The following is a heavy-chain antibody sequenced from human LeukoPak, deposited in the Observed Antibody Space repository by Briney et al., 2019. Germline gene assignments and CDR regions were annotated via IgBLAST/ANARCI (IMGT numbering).Heavy chain of an antibody. CDR1: GYTFTGYY. CDR2: INPNSGGT. CDR3: ARDLFWTGYYYFDF. J-gene: IGHJ4*02. D-gene: IGHD3/OR15-3a*01. V-gene: IGHV1-2*02. Sequence: ASVKVSCKASGYTFTGYYMHWVRQAPGQGLEWMGWINPNSGGTNYAQKFQGRVTMAYMEVTSLTSDDTAVYYCARDLFWTGYYYFDFWGQGTLVTVSS.